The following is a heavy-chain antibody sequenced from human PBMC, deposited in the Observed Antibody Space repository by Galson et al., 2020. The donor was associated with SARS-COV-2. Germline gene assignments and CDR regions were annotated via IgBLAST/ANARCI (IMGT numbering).Heavy chain of an antibody. D-gene: IGHD3-22*01. J-gene: IGHJ4*02. V-gene: IGHV3-23*01. CDR3: ATHRYYYDSSGTFDY. Sequence: GESLKISCAASGFTFSSYAMSWVRQAPGKGLEWVSAISGSGGSTYYADSVKGRFTISRDNSKNTLYLQMNSLRAEDTAVYYCATHRYYYDSSGTFDYWGQGTLVTVSS. CDR2: ISGSGGST. CDR1: GFTFSSYA.